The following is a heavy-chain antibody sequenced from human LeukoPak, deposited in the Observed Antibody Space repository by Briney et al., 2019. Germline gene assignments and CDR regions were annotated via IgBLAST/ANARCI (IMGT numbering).Heavy chain of an antibody. J-gene: IGHJ4*02. D-gene: IGHD1-26*01. CDR3: AKGDGSYFHFDY. CDR2: ISGSGGST. V-gene: IGHV3-23*01. CDR1: GFTFSSYG. Sequence: GGSLRLSCAASGFTFSSYGMSWVRQAPGKGLEWVSAISGSGGSTYYADSVKGRFTISRDNSKNTLYLQMNSLRAEDTAVYYCAKGDGSYFHFDYWGQGTLVTVSS.